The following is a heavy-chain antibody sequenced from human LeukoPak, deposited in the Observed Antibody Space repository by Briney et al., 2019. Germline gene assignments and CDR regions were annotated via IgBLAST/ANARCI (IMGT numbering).Heavy chain of an antibody. D-gene: IGHD5-24*01. Sequence: SETLSLTCTVSGGSISSYYWSWIRQPPGKGLEWVGYIYTSGSTNYNPSLKSRVTISVDTSKNQFSLKLSSVTAADTAVYYCASLYLGDNSVWYFDYWGQGTLVTVSS. CDR2: IYTSGST. V-gene: IGHV4-4*09. J-gene: IGHJ4*02. CDR3: ASLYLGDNSVWYFDY. CDR1: GGSISSYY.